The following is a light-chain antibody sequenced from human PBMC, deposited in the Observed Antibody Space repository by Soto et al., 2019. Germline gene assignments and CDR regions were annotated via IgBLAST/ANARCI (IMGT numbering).Light chain of an antibody. CDR3: LLSYSGARV. CDR2: HTS. V-gene: IGLV7-46*01. J-gene: IGLJ2*01. CDR1: TGAVTSGHY. Sequence: QAVVTQEPSLTVSPGGTVTLTCGSSTGAVTSGHYPYWFQQKPGQAPTTLIYHTSNKHSWTPARFSGSLLGGKAALTLSGTQPEDEADYYCLLSYSGARVFGGGTKLTVL.